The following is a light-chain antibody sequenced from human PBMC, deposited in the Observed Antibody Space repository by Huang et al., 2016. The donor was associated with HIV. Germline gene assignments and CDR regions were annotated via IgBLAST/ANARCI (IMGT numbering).Light chain of an antibody. J-gene: IGKJ4*01. CDR2: DAS. CDR1: QSVSSY. V-gene: IGKV3-11*01. Sequence: EIVLTQSPATLSLSPGERATLSCRASQSVSSYLAWYQQKPGQAPRLLIDDASNRATGIPARCSGSGSGTDFTLTISSLEPEDFAVYYCQQRSNWRLTFGGGTKVEIK. CDR3: QQRSNWRLT.